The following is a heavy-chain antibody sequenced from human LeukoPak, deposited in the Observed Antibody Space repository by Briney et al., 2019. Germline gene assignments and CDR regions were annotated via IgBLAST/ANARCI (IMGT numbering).Heavy chain of an antibody. CDR2: INHSGST. D-gene: IGHD6-19*01. CDR1: GGSISSSSYY. J-gene: IGHJ4*02. CDR3: ARVDSSGWEPFDY. Sequence: PSETLSLTCTVSGGSISSSSYYWGWIRQPPGKGLEWIGEINHSGSTNYNPSLKSRVTISVDTSKNQFSLKLDSVTAADTAVYYCARVDSSGWEPFDYWGQGTLVTVSS. V-gene: IGHV4-39*07.